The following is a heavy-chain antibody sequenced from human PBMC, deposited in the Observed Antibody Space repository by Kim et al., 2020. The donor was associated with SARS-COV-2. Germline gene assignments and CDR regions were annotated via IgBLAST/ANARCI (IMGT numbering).Heavy chain of an antibody. J-gene: IGHJ3*02. Sequence: ASVKVSCKASGYTFTSYALHWVRQAPGQRLEWMGWINAGNGNTKYSQKFQGRVTITRDTSASTVYMELSSLRSEDTAVYYCTRDFVGLAGAFDIWGQGTM. V-gene: IGHV1-3*01. CDR1: GYTFTSYA. CDR3: TRDFVGLAGAFDI. CDR2: INAGNGNT. D-gene: IGHD3-16*01.